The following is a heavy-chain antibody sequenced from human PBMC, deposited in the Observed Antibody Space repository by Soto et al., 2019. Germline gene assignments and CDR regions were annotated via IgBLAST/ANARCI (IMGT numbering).Heavy chain of an antibody. D-gene: IGHD6-19*01. CDR2: INPNDGGT. CDR3: ARDGQWLVTTYYYYGMDV. Sequence: ASVKVSCKASGYAFNGYYIHWVRQAPGQGLEWMGWINPNDGGTSYAQKFQGRVTMASDTPTSTAYMELSRLRSDDTAVYYCARDGQWLVTTYYYYGMDVWGQGTTVTVSS. J-gene: IGHJ6*02. V-gene: IGHV1-2*02. CDR1: GYAFNGYY.